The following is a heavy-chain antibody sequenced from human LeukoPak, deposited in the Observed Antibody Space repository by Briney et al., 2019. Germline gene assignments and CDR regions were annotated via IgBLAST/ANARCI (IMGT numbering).Heavy chain of an antibody. CDR1: GFTFSSYA. V-gene: IGHV3-23*01. D-gene: IGHD5-24*01. Sequence: GGSLRLSCAASGFTFSSYAMSWVRQAPGKGLEWVSAISGSGGSTYYADSVKGRFTISRGNAKNSLYLQMNSLRAEDTAIYYCTRVGYIDEGIDYWGQGTLVTVSS. CDR3: TRVGYIDEGIDY. CDR2: ISGSGGST. J-gene: IGHJ4*02.